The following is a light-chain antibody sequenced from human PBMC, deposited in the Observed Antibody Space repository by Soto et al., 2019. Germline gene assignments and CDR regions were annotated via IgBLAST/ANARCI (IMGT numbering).Light chain of an antibody. J-gene: IGKJ5*01. V-gene: IGKV1-39*01. Sequence: DIQMTQSPSSLCASGGYRVNITCRASQTVSSYLNWYQQKPGTVPKLLIYATSNLQSGVPSRFSGRGFGTDFTLTISSLQPEDFATYYCQQSFTTPSFGQGTRLEIK. CDR1: QTVSSY. CDR3: QQSFTTPS. CDR2: ATS.